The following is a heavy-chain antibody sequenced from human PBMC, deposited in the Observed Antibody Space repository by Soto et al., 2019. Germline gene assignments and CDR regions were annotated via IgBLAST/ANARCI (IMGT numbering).Heavy chain of an antibody. CDR3: ARRALLYDSSGYYQEDPPMAV. Sequence: PGGSLRLSCAASGFTVSSNYMSWVRQAPGKGLEWVSVIYSGGSTYYADSVKGRFTISRDNSKNTLYLQMNSLRAEDTAVYYCARRALLYDSSGYYQEDPPMAVWGQGTTVTVSS. J-gene: IGHJ6*02. CDR2: IYSGGST. CDR1: GFTVSSNY. V-gene: IGHV3-53*01. D-gene: IGHD3-22*01.